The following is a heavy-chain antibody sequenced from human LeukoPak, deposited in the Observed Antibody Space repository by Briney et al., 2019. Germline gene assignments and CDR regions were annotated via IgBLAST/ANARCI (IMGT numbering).Heavy chain of an antibody. CDR3: ARDRPTGNYYSIDY. Sequence: TGGSLGLSCAASGFTFTWYGIHWVRQAPGKGLEWVAVIWYDGSKKYYADSVKGRFTISRDNSKNTLYLQMNSLRAEDTAIYYCARDRPTGNYYSIDYWGQGTLVTVSP. CDR2: IWYDGSKK. D-gene: IGHD1-26*01. CDR1: GFTFTWYG. J-gene: IGHJ4*02. V-gene: IGHV3-33*01.